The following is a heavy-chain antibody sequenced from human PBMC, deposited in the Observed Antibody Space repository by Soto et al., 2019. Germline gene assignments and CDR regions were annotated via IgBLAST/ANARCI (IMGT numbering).Heavy chain of an antibody. CDR3: ANYFWGSYRYYY. CDR1: GGTFSSYA. D-gene: IGHD3-16*02. V-gene: IGHV1-69*01. J-gene: IGHJ4*02. CDR2: IIPIFGTA. Sequence: QVQLVQSGAEVKKPGSSVKVSCKASGGTFSSYAISWVRQAPGQGLEWMGGIIPIFGTANYAQKFQGRVTLTADEYKSTASMELSSLRSEDTAVYYCANYFWGSYRYYYWGQGTLVTVSS.